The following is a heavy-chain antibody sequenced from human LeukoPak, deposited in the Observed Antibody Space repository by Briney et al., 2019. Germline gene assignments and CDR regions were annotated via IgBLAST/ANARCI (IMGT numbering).Heavy chain of an antibody. CDR2: ISGSGGST. CDR3: AKVDIVVVPAAKRSPDYFDY. D-gene: IGHD2-2*03. Sequence: PGGSLRLSCAASGFTFSNAWMSWVRQAPGKGLEWVSAISGSGGSTYYADSVKGRFTISRDNSKNTLYLQMNSLRAEDTAVYYCAKVDIVVVPAAKRSPDYFDYWGQGTLVTVSS. V-gene: IGHV3-23*01. J-gene: IGHJ4*02. CDR1: GFTFSNAW.